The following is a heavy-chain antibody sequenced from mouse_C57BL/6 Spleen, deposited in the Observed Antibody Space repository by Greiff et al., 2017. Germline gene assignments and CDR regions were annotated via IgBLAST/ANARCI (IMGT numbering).Heavy chain of an antibody. V-gene: IGHV8-12*01. Sequence: QVTLKESGPGILQSSQTLSLTCSFSGFSLSTSGMGVSWIRQPSGKGLEWLAHIYWDDDKRYNPSLKSRLTISKDTSRNQVFLKITSVDTADTATYYCARREDDGYSAWFAYWGQGTLVTVSA. CDR1: GFSLSTSGMG. CDR3: ARREDDGYSAWFAY. D-gene: IGHD2-3*01. J-gene: IGHJ3*01. CDR2: IYWDDDK.